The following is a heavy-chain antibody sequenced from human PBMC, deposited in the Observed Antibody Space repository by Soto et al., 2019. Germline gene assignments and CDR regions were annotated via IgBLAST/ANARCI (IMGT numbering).Heavy chain of an antibody. J-gene: IGHJ4*02. CDR3: AREYSSGWYLDY. V-gene: IGHV1-8*01. D-gene: IGHD6-19*01. Sequence: ASVKVSCKASGYTFTSYDINWVRQATGQGLEWMGWMNPNSGNTGYAQKFQGRVTMTRNTSISTAYMELSSLRSEDTAVYYCAREYSSGWYLDYWGQGTLVTVSS. CDR2: MNPNSGNT. CDR1: GYTFTSYD.